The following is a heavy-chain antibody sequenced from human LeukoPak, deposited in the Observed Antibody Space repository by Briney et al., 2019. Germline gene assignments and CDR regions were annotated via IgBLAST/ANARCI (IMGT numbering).Heavy chain of an antibody. CDR2: INPNSGGT. Sequence: ASVKVSCKASGYTFTGYYMHWVRQAPGQGLEWMGWINPNSGGTNYAQKFQGRVTMTRDTSISTAYMELSRLRSDDTAVYYCAREGGYCSSTSCYGDDAFDIWGQGTMVTVSS. CDR3: AREGGYCSSTSCYGDDAFDI. V-gene: IGHV1-2*02. D-gene: IGHD2-2*01. CDR1: GYTFTGYY. J-gene: IGHJ3*02.